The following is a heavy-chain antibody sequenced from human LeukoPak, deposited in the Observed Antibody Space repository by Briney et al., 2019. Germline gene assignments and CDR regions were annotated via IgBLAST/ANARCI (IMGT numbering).Heavy chain of an antibody. Sequence: GGSLRLSCAVSGITLSNYGMSWVRQAPGKGLEWVAGISDSGGRTNYADSVKGRFTISRDNPKNTLYLQMNSLRAEDTAVYYCATDRDSGIPRFDFWGQGTLV. CDR3: ATDRDSGIPRFDF. V-gene: IGHV3-23*01. J-gene: IGHJ4*02. CDR2: ISDSGGRT. CDR1: GITLSNYG. D-gene: IGHD3-10*01.